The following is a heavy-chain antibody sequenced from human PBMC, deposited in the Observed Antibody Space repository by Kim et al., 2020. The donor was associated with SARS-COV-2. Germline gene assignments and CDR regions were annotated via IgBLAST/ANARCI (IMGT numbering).Heavy chain of an antibody. V-gene: IGHV4-34*01. J-gene: IGHJ4*02. Sequence: SETLSLTCAVYGGSFSGYYWSWIRQPPGKGLEWIGEINHSGSTNYNPSLKSRVTISVDTSKNQFSLKLSSVTAADTAVYYCARGPLSRAWGQGTLVTVSS. CDR1: GGSFSGYY. CDR2: INHSGST. CDR3: ARGPLSRA. D-gene: IGHD3-16*02.